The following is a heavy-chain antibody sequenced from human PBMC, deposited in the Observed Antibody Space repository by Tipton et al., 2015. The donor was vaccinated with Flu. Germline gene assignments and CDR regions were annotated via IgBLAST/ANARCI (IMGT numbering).Heavy chain of an antibody. V-gene: IGHV4-59*01. D-gene: IGHD3-16*02. CDR3: ARGVAPVIPGDS. J-gene: IGHJ4*02. Sequence: TLSLTCTLSGGSFNNYYWTWIRRTPAKGLEWIGYVYYTGSTTYNPSLRSRATISLDTSTSQFSLNLKSVTAADTAVYFCARGVAPVIPGDSWGQGTLVTVSS. CDR1: GGSFNNYY. CDR2: VYYTGST.